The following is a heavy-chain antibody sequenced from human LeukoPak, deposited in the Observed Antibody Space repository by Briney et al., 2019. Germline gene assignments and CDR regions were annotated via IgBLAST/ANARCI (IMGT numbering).Heavy chain of an antibody. CDR3: ARGPNHYYYMDF. J-gene: IGHJ6*03. V-gene: IGHV1-2*02. Sequence: ASVKVSCKASGYSFTGYYIHWVRQAPGQGLEWVGWINPDGGVTKSAQNFQGRVTMTRDKSINTVYMELSGLTSDDTALYYCARGPNHYYYMDFWGTGTTVSVSS. CDR2: INPDGGVT. D-gene: IGHD2-8*01. CDR1: GYSFTGYY.